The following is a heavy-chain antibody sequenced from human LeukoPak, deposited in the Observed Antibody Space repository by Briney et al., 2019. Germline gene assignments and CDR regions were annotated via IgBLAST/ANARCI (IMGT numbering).Heavy chain of an antibody. J-gene: IGHJ4*02. CDR2: IRGSGEST. V-gene: IGHV3-23*01. Sequence: GGSLRLSCAASGFIFNTYAMSWVRQAPGKGLEWVSAIRGSGESTHYADSVQGRFTISRDNSLYTVYLQMDSLRGDDTAVYYCAKDRISYTTSPGELSHWGQGTLVIVSS. CDR3: AKDRISYTTSPGELSH. D-gene: IGHD3-10*01. CDR1: GFIFNTYA.